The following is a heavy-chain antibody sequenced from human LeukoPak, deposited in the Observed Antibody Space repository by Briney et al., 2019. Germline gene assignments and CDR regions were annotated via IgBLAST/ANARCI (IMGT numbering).Heavy chain of an antibody. CDR1: GYTFTSYY. J-gene: IGHJ4*02. CDR3: AHSQTPLPDFAY. Sequence: GASVKVSCKASGYTFTSYYIHWVRQAPGQGLEGVGIINSNGGSATYAQGFQGRITMTRDTSTRTVYMELSSLRSEDTAVYYCAHSQTPLPDFAYWGQGTLVTVFS. V-gene: IGHV1-46*01. CDR2: INSNGGSA. D-gene: IGHD2-15*01.